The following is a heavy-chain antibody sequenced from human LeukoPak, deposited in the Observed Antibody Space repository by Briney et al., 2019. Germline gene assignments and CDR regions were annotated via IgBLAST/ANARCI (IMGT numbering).Heavy chain of an antibody. V-gene: IGHV3-53*01. CDR2: LFGGGTI. Sequence: GGSRRLSCAAPGSTAIASNMSWFRQAPGKGLEWVSVLFGGGTIYYADSVNGRFTISRDNSKNTLYLQLNSLRAEDTAVYYCARGPRVATYYYFDYWGQGTLVTVSS. D-gene: IGHD1-1*01. J-gene: IGHJ4*02. CDR3: ARGPRVATYYYFDY. CDR1: GSTAIASN.